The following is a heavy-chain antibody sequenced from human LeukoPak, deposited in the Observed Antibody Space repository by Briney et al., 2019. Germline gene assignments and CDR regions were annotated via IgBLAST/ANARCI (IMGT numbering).Heavy chain of an antibody. J-gene: IGHJ4*02. CDR3: ARQPDDFSGWNNGQDFFDY. D-gene: IGHD6-19*01. Sequence: GGSLRLSCAASGFTVSSNYMSWVRQAPGKGLEWVSVIYSAGSTYYADSVKGRFTISRDISKNTLYLQMNSLRAEDTAVHYCARQPDDFSGWNNGQDFFDYWGQGTLVTVSS. CDR2: IYSAGST. V-gene: IGHV3-53*01. CDR1: GFTVSSNY.